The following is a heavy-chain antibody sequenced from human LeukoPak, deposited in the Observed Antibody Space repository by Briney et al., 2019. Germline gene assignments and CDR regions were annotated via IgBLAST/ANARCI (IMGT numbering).Heavy chain of an antibody. Sequence: ASVKVSCKASGYTFTSYDINWVRQATGQGLEWMGWMNPNSGNTGYAQKFQGRVTMTRNTSISTAYMELSSLRSEDTAVYYCARAPMKGWPGPYYYYYYMDVWGKGTTVTVSS. CDR1: GYTFTSYD. CDR2: MNPNSGNT. CDR3: ARAPMKGWPGPYYYYYYMDV. J-gene: IGHJ6*03. V-gene: IGHV1-8*01.